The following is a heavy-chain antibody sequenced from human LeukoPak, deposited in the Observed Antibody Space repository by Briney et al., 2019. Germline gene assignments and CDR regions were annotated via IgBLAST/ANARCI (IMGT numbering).Heavy chain of an antibody. J-gene: IGHJ3*02. CDR1: GFTFSSYT. D-gene: IGHD5-18*01. Sequence: NPGRSLRLSCAASGFTFSSYTMNWVRQAPGKGLEWVSSIISSSRYIYYADSVKGQFTISRDNAQNSLYLQMNSLRAEDTAVYYCARKIQNAFDIWGQGTMVTVSS. CDR2: IISSSRYI. CDR3: ARKIQNAFDI. V-gene: IGHV3-21*01.